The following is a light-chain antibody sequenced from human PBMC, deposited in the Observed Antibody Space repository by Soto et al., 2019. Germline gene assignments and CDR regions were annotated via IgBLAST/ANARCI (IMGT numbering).Light chain of an antibody. CDR3: QQSYSTPPWT. CDR1: QSISSY. J-gene: IGKJ2*02. V-gene: IGKV1-39*01. Sequence: DIQMTQSPSSLSASVGDRVTITCRASQSISSYLNWYQQKPGKAPKLLIYAASSLQSGVPSRFSGSGSGTDFTLTISSLQPEDFATYSCQQSYSTPPWTLGQGTKLEIK. CDR2: AAS.